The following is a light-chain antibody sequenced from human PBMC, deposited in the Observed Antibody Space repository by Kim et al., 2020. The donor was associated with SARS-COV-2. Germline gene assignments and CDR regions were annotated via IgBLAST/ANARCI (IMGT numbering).Light chain of an antibody. CDR2: DVN. CDR3: GSFAVRSTWV. J-gene: IGLJ3*02. Sequence: GQSVTLSGTGSSSDIGYYNYVSWFQHHPGKAPKLIIYDVNRRPSGVPDRFSGSKSGNTASLTVSGLQAEDEADYYCGSFAVRSTWVFGGGTQLTVL. CDR1: SSDIGYYNY. V-gene: IGLV2-8*01.